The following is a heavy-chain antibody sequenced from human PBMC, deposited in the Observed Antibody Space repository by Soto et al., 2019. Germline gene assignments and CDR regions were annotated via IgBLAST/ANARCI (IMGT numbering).Heavy chain of an antibody. V-gene: IGHV4-39*01. J-gene: IGHJ4*02. CDR3: ARRGFMVATTIDY. Sequence: QLQLQESGPGLVKPSETMSLTCTVSGGSISSSNSYWGWIRQPPGKGLEWIGSIYYSGSTYYNPSLKSRVSTSVDTSMNQFSLQLSSVTAADTAVYYCARRGFMVATTIDYWGQGTLVNVSS. CDR1: GGSISSSNSY. CDR2: IYYSGST. D-gene: IGHD1-26*01.